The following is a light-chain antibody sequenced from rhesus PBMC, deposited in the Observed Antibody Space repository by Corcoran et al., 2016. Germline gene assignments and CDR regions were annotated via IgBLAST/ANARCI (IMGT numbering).Light chain of an antibody. CDR2: KAS. Sequence: DIQMTQSPSSLSASVGDRVTITCRTSENVNNYFTWYQQKPGKAPKLLIYKASTLQSGVPSRFSGSGSGKDYTFTISSLQSEDGATDYCQHNYGTPRTVGGGTKVEIK. J-gene: IGKJ4*01. CDR1: ENVNNY. CDR3: QHNYGTPRT. V-gene: IGKV1-74*01.